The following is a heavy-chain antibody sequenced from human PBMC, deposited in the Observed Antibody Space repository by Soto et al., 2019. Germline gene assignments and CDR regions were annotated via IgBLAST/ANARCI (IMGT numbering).Heavy chain of an antibody. CDR1: GFTFSTYW. D-gene: IGHD3-16*01. Sequence: EVQLVESGGGLVQPGGSLRLSCAASGFTFSTYWMTWVRRPPGKGLEWVANLDQDGSERYYVDSVRGRFTISRDNAKNSLYLPMNSLRAEDTAVYYCVCGGNFFVYWGQGNLVTVSP. J-gene: IGHJ4*02. V-gene: IGHV3-7*01. CDR3: VCGGNFFVY. CDR2: LDQDGSER.